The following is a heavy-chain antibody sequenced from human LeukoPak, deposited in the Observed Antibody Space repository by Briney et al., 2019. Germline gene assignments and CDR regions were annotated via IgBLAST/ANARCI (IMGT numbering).Heavy chain of an antibody. Sequence: GGSLRLSCAASGFSFSSYGMLWVRQAPGKGLEWVAVIWYDGSNKYYADSVKGRFTISRDNSENTLYLQMNSLRAEDTAVYFCAKDLQGANWGQGTLVTVSS. J-gene: IGHJ4*02. CDR2: IWYDGSNK. D-gene: IGHD1-26*01. CDR1: GFSFSSYG. CDR3: AKDLQGAN. V-gene: IGHV3-33*06.